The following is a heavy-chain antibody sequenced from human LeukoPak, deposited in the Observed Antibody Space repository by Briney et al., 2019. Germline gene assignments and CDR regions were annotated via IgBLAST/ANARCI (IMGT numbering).Heavy chain of an antibody. V-gene: IGHV4-4*07. CDR3: ARDYDFWSADDAFDI. Sequence: SETLSLTCTVSGGSISSYYWSWIRQPAGKGLEWIGRIYTSGSTSYNPSLKSRVTMSVDTSKNQFSLKLSSVTAADTAVYYCARDYDFWSADDAFDIWGQGTMVTVSS. J-gene: IGHJ3*02. CDR2: IYTSGST. D-gene: IGHD3-3*01. CDR1: GGSISSYY.